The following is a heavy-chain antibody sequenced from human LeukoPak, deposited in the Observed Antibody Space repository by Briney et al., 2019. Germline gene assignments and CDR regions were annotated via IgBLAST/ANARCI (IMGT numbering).Heavy chain of an antibody. Sequence: PSETLSLTCTVSGGSISSYYWSWIRQHPGKGLEWIGYIYYSGSTNYNPSLKSRVTISVDTSKSQFSLNLRSVTAADTAVYYCARVHSLYYRRYMDVWGTGTTVTVSS. CDR1: GGSISSYY. CDR3: ARVHSLYYRRYMDV. J-gene: IGHJ6*03. D-gene: IGHD3-22*01. V-gene: IGHV4-59*01. CDR2: IYYSGST.